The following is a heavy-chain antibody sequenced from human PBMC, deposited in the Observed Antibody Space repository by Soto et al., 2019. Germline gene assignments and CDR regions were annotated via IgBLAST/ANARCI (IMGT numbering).Heavy chain of an antibody. D-gene: IGHD3-22*01. CDR2: IFYTGIT. CDR1: GGSTSSYY. Sequence: SETLSLTCTVSGGSTSSYYWSWIRQTPGKGLEWIGHIFYTGITKYNSSLRSRVTISLDTSKTQFSLTLKSVTAADTAVYYCARRGFGLFYYGTSGSPDFYYYNMDVWGQGTTVT. J-gene: IGHJ6*03. CDR3: ARRGFGLFYYGTSGSPDFYYYNMDV. V-gene: IGHV4-59*08.